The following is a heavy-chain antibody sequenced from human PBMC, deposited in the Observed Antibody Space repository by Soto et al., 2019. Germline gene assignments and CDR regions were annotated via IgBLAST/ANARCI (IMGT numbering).Heavy chain of an antibody. CDR1: GGSISSSSYY. V-gene: IGHV4-39*01. D-gene: IGHD5-18*01. J-gene: IGHJ6*02. CDR2: IYYSGST. CDR3: AGMWYSYGFFDYYYGMDV. Sequence: SETLSLTCTVSGGSISSSSYYWGWTRQPPGKGLEWIGSIYYSGSTYYNPSLKSRVTISVDTSKNQFSLKLSSVTAADTAVYYCAGMWYSYGFFDYYYGMDVWGQGTTVTVSS.